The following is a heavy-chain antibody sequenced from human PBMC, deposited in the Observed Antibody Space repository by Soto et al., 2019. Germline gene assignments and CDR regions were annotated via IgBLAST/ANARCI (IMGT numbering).Heavy chain of an antibody. CDR1: GLNFISYW. CDR2: ISYDGSNK. CDR3: ARDQLEVGRDAFDI. Sequence: GVSLKLSYASSGLNFISYWMRLVRQAPGKGLEWVAVISYDGSNKYYADSVKGRFTISRDKSKNTLYLQMNSLRAEDTAVYYCARDQLEVGRDAFDIWGQGTTVNVS. J-gene: IGHJ3*02. D-gene: IGHD1-1*01. V-gene: IGHV3-30-3*01.